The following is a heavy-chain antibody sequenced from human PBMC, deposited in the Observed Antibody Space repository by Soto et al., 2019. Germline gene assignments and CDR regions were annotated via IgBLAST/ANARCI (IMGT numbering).Heavy chain of an antibody. Sequence: EASVKVSCKASGYTFTIYAIHWVRQAPGQRLEWMGWINAGNGNTKYSEKLQGRVTITRDTSASTTYMELSSLRSEDTAVYYCARDELVRYYYYAMDVWGQGTTVTVSS. V-gene: IGHV1-3*01. CDR3: ARDELVRYYYYAMDV. J-gene: IGHJ6*02. D-gene: IGHD6-6*01. CDR1: GYTFTIYA. CDR2: INAGNGNT.